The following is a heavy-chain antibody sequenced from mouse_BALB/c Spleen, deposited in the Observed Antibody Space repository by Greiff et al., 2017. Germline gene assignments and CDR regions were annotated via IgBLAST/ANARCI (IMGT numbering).Heavy chain of an antibody. J-gene: IGHJ3*01. CDR2: INPSTGYT. D-gene: IGHD4-1*02. CDR3: ANNFSWFAY. CDR1: GYTFTSYW. V-gene: IGHV1-7*01. Sequence: QVQLKQSGAELAKPGASVKMSCKASGYTFTSYWMHWVKQRPGQGLEWIGYINPSTGYTEYNQKFKDKATLTADKSSSTAYMQLSSLTSEDSAVYYCANNFSWFAYWGQGTLVTVSA.